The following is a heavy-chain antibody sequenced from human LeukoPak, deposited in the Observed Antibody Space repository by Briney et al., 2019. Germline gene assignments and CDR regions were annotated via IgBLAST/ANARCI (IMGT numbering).Heavy chain of an antibody. CDR3: ARRGSSSWGDGNDY. CDR2: IYYSESA. Sequence: SETLSLICTVSGGSIRRYXXXXXXEPPGKXLXXXGYIYYSESANYNPSLKSRVTISVDTXQNQFSLKLSSVTAADTAVYYCARRGSSSWGDGNDYWGQGTLVTVSS. J-gene: IGHJ4*02. D-gene: IGHD6-13*01. V-gene: IGHV4-59*08. CDR1: GGSIRRYX.